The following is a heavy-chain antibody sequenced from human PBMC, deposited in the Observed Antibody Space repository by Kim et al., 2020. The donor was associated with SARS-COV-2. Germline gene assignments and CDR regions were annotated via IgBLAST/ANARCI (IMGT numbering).Heavy chain of an antibody. Sequence: GGSLRLSCAASGFTFGDYYMHWVRQAPGKGLEWVSGIGGNSDSIACADSVKGRFTISRDNAKNSLYLQINSLRPEYTALYYCAKRHCSRTTCYYYFDYWGKGTLVTVSS. CDR2: IGGNSDSI. CDR1: GFTFGDYY. V-gene: IGHV3-9*01. CDR3: AKRHCSRTTCYYYFDY. D-gene: IGHD2-2*01. J-gene: IGHJ4*02.